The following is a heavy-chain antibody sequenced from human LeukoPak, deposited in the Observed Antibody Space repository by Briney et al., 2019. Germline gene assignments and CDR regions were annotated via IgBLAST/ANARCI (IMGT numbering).Heavy chain of an antibody. D-gene: IGHD2-21*01. V-gene: IGHV4-39*07. CDR1: GGSISSSSYY. CDR3: ARRPYLLWWSPRDVGYMDV. Sequence: PSETLSLTCTVSGGSISSSSYYWGWIRQPPGKGLEWIGSIYYSGSTYYNPSLKSRVTISVDTSKNQFSLKLSSVTAADTAVYYCARRPYLLWWSPRDVGYMDVWGKGTTVTVSS. J-gene: IGHJ6*03. CDR2: IYYSGST.